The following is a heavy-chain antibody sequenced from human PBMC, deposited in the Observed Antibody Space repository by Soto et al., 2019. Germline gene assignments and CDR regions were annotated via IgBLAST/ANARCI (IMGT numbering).Heavy chain of an antibody. CDR3: ARVLCSGGSCYEPTYYYYGMDV. Sequence: QVQLVQSGAEVKKPGSSVKVSCKASGGTFSSYAISWVRQAPGQGLEWMGGIIPIFGTANYAQKFQGRVTTTADESTSTAYMELSSLRSEDTAVYYCARVLCSGGSCYEPTYYYYGMDVWGQGTTVTVSS. V-gene: IGHV1-69*01. CDR2: IIPIFGTA. J-gene: IGHJ6*02. CDR1: GGTFSSYA. D-gene: IGHD2-15*01.